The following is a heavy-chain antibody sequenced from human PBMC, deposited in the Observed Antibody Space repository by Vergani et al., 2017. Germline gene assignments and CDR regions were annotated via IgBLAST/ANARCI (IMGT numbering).Heavy chain of an antibody. CDR3: ARVGTSSNRDYLDY. J-gene: IGHJ4*02. V-gene: IGHV1-2*02. CDR1: GYTFTDYF. Sequence: QVQLVQSGAEVKKPGASVKVSCKASGYTFTDYFMHWVRQAPGQGLEWMGWINHNSGGTNYAQKFQGRVTMTRDTSISTAYMELSTLRSDDTAVYYCARVGTSSNRDYLDYWGQGTLVTVSS. CDR2: INHNSGGT. D-gene: IGHD2-2*01.